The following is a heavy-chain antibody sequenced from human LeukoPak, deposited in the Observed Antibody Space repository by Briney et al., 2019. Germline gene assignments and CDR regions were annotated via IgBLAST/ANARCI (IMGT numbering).Heavy chain of an antibody. Sequence: VASVKVSCKASGYTFTSYAISWVRQAPGQGLEWMGGIIPIFGTANYAQKFQGRVTITTDESTSTAYMELSSLRSEDTAVYYCARDRHLPSEYSSSWYVDAFDIWGQGTMVTVSS. V-gene: IGHV1-69*05. D-gene: IGHD6-13*01. CDR2: IIPIFGTA. J-gene: IGHJ3*02. CDR1: GYTFTSYA. CDR3: ARDRHLPSEYSSSWYVDAFDI.